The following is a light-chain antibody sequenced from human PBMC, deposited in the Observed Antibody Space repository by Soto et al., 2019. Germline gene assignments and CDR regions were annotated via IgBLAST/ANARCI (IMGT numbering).Light chain of an antibody. J-gene: IGKJ1*01. Sequence: EIVMTQSPATLSVSPGERAALSCRASQSIQSYLAWYQQKPGQAPRLLIYGASNRATGIPDRFSGSGSGTDFTLTISRLEPEDFAVYYCQQYGSSGTFGQGTKVDIK. CDR2: GAS. CDR1: QSIQSY. V-gene: IGKV3-20*01. CDR3: QQYGSSGT.